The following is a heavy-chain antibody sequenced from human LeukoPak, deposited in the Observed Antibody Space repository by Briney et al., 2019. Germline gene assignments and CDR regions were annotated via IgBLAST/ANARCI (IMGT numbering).Heavy chain of an antibody. CDR2: IYNSGST. CDR1: GGSISRGSYY. CDR3: ARGISIAASRAFDI. D-gene: IGHD6-6*01. Sequence: SETLSLTCIVSGGSISRGSYYWNWIRQPAGKGLEWMGRIYNSGSTNYNPSLKSRVTISTDMSKNQFSLKLSSVTAADTAVYYCARGISIAASRAFDIWGQGTMVTVSS. J-gene: IGHJ3*02. V-gene: IGHV4-61*10.